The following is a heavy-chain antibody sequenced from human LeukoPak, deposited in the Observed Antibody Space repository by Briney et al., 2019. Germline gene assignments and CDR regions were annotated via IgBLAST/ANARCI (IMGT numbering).Heavy chain of an antibody. Sequence: PGGSLRLSCAASGFTFSSYGMHWVRQAPGKGLEWVAVIWYGGSNKYYADSVKGRFTISRDNAKNSLYLQMNSLRAEDTAVYYCARDGARDSSWYEGRLYYYYGMDVWGQGTTVTVSS. V-gene: IGHV3-33*08. CDR1: GFTFSSYG. CDR3: ARDGARDSSWYEGRLYYYYGMDV. D-gene: IGHD6-13*01. J-gene: IGHJ6*02. CDR2: IWYGGSNK.